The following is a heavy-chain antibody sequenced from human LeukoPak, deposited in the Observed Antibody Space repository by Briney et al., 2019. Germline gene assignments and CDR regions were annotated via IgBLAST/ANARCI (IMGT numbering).Heavy chain of an antibody. J-gene: IGHJ4*02. CDR2: ITSSSSSI. CDR3: AKDSAKKYDDY. Sequence: KPGGSLRLSCAASGFTFSSYGMNWVRQAPGKGLEWVSYITSSSSSIYYADSVKGRFTISRDNSKNALYLQMNSLRAEDTAVYYCAKDSAKKYDDYWGQGTLVTVSS. V-gene: IGHV3-48*01. CDR1: GFTFSSYG. D-gene: IGHD2/OR15-2a*01.